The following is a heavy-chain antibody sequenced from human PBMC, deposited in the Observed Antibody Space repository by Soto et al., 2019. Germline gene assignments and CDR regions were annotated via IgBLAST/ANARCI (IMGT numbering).Heavy chain of an antibody. Sequence: ASVKVSCKASGYTFTSYAMHWVRQAPGQRLEWMGWINAGNGNTKYSQKFQGRVTITRDTSASTAYMELSSLRSEDTAVYYCARDLLAATFLGFDYWGQGTLVTVS. CDR3: ARDLLAATFLGFDY. V-gene: IGHV1-3*01. CDR2: INAGNGNT. D-gene: IGHD2-15*01. CDR1: GYTFTSYA. J-gene: IGHJ4*02.